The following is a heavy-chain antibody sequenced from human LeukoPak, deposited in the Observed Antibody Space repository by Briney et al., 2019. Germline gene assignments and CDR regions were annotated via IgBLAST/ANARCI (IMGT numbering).Heavy chain of an antibody. V-gene: IGHV1-69*05. CDR3: ASQAAAGTTGGDY. D-gene: IGHD6-13*01. CDR1: GGTFSSYA. Sequence: ASVKVSRKASGGTFSSYAISWVRQAPGQGREWMGGIIPIFGTANYAQKFQGRVTITTDESTSTAYMELSSLRSEDTAVYYCASQAAAGTTGGDYWGQGTLVTGSS. J-gene: IGHJ4*02. CDR2: IIPIFGTA.